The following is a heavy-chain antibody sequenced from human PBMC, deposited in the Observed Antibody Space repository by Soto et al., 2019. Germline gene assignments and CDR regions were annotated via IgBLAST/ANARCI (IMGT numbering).Heavy chain of an antibody. V-gene: IGHV3-7*01. CDR2: IKQDGSEK. CDR1: GFTFSSYW. D-gene: IGHD3-3*01. CDR3: ARIWGYDFWSGYYYYGTDV. Sequence: GGSRRLSCAASGFTFSSYWMSWVRQAPGKGLEWVASIKQDGSEKYCVDSVKGRFTISRDNAKNSLYLQMNSLRAEDTAVYYCARIWGYDFWSGYYYYGTDVWGQGTTVTVSS. J-gene: IGHJ6*02.